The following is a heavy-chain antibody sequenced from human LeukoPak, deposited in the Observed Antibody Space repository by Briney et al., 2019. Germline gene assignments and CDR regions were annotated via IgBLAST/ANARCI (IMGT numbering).Heavy chain of an antibody. CDR2: ISGSGAKT. CDR3: APPPSNLHFDY. Sequence: GGSPRLSCEASGFTFRSYAMTWVRQAPGKGLEWVSAISGSGAKTYYADSVKGRFTISRDNSRNTLYLQMNSLRAEDTAVYYCAPPPSNLHFDYWGQGTLVTVSS. J-gene: IGHJ4*02. V-gene: IGHV3-23*01. CDR1: GFTFRSYA.